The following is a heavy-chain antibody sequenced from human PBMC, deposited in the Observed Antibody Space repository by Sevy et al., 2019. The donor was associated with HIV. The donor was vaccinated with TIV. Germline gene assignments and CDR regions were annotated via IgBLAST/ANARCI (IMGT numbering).Heavy chain of an antibody. J-gene: IGHJ4*02. V-gene: IGHV3-9*01. Sequence: GGSLRLSCAASGFTFDTYAMHWVRQAPGKGLEWVSGINWIGAANCYADSVRGRFTISRDNAKNSLFLHMNSLRPEDTAIYYCAKDMSRGGTGTGLDDWGQGTLVTVSS. CDR1: GFTFDTYA. CDR3: AKDMSRGGTGTGLDD. CDR2: INWIGAAN. D-gene: IGHD1-7*01.